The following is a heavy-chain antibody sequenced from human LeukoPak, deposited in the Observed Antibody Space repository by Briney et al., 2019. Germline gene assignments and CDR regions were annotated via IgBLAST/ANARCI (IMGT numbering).Heavy chain of an antibody. J-gene: IGHJ3*02. CDR1: GFTLSSYG. CDR3: AKDGPDYYDRAFDI. Sequence: PGRSLRLSCAASGFTLSSYGMHWVRQAPGKGLEWVAVIWYDGSNKYYADSVKGRFTISRDNSKNTLYLQMNSLRAEDTAVYYCAKDGPDYYDRAFDIWGQGTMVTVSS. D-gene: IGHD3-22*01. CDR2: IWYDGSNK. V-gene: IGHV3-33*06.